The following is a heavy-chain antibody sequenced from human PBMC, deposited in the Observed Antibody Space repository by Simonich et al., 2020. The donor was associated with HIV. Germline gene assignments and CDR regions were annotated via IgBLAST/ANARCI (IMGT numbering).Heavy chain of an antibody. Sequence: QVQLQQWGAGLLKPSETLSLTCAVSGGSISSSSYYWGWIRQPPGKGLEWIGSIYYSGSTYYNPSLKSRVTISVDTSKNQFSLKLSSVTAADTAVYYCARHESGYDSPNDYWGQGTLVTVSS. V-gene: IGHV4-39*01. CDR3: ARHESGYDSPNDY. CDR2: IYYSGST. D-gene: IGHD5-12*01. J-gene: IGHJ4*02. CDR1: GGSISSSSYY.